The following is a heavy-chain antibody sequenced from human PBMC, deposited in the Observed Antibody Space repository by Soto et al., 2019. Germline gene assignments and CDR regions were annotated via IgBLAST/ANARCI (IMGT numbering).Heavy chain of an antibody. CDR3: TTLSDHVLLPR. CDR2: IKSKTDGGTT. CDR1: GFTFNNAW. J-gene: IGHJ4*02. V-gene: IGHV3-15*01. D-gene: IGHD3-22*01. Sequence: EVQLVESGGGLVKPGGSLRLSCAASGFTFNNAWMSWVRQAPGKGLEWVGRIKSKTDGGTTDFATPVKGRFTISRDDSKNTLYLQMNSLKTEDTAVYYCTTLSDHVLLPRWGQGTLVTVSS.